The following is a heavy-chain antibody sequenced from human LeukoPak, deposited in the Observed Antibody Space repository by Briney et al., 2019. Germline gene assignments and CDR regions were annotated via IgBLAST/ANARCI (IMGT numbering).Heavy chain of an antibody. Sequence: SETLSLTCTVSGGSISSYYWSWIRQPPGKGLEWIGYIYYSGSTNYNPSLKSRVTISVDTSKSQFSLKLSSVTAADTAVYYCARGGSSSSDLDYWGQGTLVTVSS. D-gene: IGHD6-6*01. V-gene: IGHV4-59*01. J-gene: IGHJ4*02. CDR3: ARGGSSSSDLDY. CDR2: IYYSGST. CDR1: GGSISSYY.